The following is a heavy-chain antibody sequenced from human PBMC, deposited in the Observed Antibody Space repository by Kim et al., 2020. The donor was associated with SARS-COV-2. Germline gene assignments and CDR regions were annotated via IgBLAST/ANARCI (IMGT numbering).Heavy chain of an antibody. CDR1: GYTFTSYG. D-gene: IGHD6-19*01. CDR2: ISAYNGNT. CDR3: ATGIAVAGAHDAFDI. V-gene: IGHV1-18*04. Sequence: ASVKVSCKASGYTFTSYGISWVRQAPGQGLEWMGWISAYNGNTNYAQKLQGRVTMTTDTSTSTAYMELRSLRSDDTAVYYCATGIAVAGAHDAFDIWGQGTMVTVSS. J-gene: IGHJ3*02.